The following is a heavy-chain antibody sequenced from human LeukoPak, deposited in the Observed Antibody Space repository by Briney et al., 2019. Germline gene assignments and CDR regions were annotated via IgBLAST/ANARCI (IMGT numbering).Heavy chain of an antibody. D-gene: IGHD7-27*01. V-gene: IGHV4-59*12. Sequence: SETLSLTCTVSGGSIGTYYWSWIRQPPGKGLEWIGFMSYSGTTNYNPPLASRVTISVDTSKNQFSLKLSSVTAADTAVYYCARDSTGARPLYYYYYYMDVWGKGTTVTVSS. CDR1: GGSIGTYY. CDR2: MSYSGTT. J-gene: IGHJ6*03. CDR3: ARDSTGARPLYYYYYYMDV.